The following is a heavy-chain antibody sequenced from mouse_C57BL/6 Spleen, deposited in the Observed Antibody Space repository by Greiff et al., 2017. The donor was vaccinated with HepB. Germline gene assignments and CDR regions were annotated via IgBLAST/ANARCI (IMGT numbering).Heavy chain of an antibody. CDR3: AKNGGLREYAMDY. V-gene: IGHV2-5*01. CDR2: IWRGGST. CDR1: GFSLTSYG. D-gene: IGHD2-4*01. J-gene: IGHJ4*01. Sequence: VKLVESGPGLVQPSQSLSITCTVSGFSLTSYGVHWVRQSPGKGLEWLGVIWRGGSTDYNAAFMSRLSITKDNSKSQVFFKMNSLQADDTAIYYCAKNGGLREYAMDYWGQGTSVTVSS.